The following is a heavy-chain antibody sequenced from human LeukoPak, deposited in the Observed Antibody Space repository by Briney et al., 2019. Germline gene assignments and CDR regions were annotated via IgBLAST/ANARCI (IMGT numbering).Heavy chain of an antibody. CDR3: ARQGSYFDY. Sequence: GESLKISCKGSGYSFTSYWIAWVRQMPGKGLEWVGIIYPGDSDTRYSSSVQGQVTISADKSISTAYLQWSSLKASDTAMYYCARQGSYFDYWAQGTLVTVSS. CDR2: IYPGDSDT. V-gene: IGHV5-51*01. J-gene: IGHJ4*02. CDR1: GYSFTSYW.